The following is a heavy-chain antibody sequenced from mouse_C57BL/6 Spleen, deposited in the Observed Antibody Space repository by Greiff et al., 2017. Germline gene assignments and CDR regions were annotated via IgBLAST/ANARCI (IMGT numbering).Heavy chain of an antibody. J-gene: IGHJ2*01. CDR1: GFTFSSYG. D-gene: IGHD4-1*01. Sequence: EVMLVESGGDLVKPGGSLKLSCAASGFTFSSYGMSWVRQTPDKRLGWVATVSSGGSYTNYPDSVKGRFTNSKDNAKNTLYLQMSSLKSEDTAMYYWARQAWGKEYYLDYWGQGTTLTVSS. V-gene: IGHV5-6*01. CDR3: ARQAWGKEYYLDY. CDR2: VSSGGSYT.